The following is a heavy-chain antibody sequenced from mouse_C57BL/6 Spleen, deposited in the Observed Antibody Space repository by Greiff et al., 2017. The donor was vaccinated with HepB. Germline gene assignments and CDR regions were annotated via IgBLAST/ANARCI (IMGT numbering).Heavy chain of an antibody. Sequence: VQLQQSGAELAKPGASVKLSCKASGYTFTSYWMHWVKQRPGQGLEWIGYINPSSGYTKYNQKFKDKATVTADKSSSTAYMQLSSLTYEDSAVYYCARSGGGYPVDWYFDVWGTGTTVTVSS. CDR3: ARSGGGYPVDWYFDV. CDR1: GYTFTSYW. J-gene: IGHJ1*03. CDR2: INPSSGYT. V-gene: IGHV1-7*01. D-gene: IGHD2-2*01.